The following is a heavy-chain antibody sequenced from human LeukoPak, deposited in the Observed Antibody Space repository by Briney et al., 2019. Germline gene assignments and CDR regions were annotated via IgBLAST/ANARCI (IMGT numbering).Heavy chain of an antibody. Sequence: ASVKVSCKASGYTFTGYYMHWVRQAPRQGLEWMGWINPNSGGTNYAQKFQGRVTMTRDTSISTAYMELSRLRSDDTAVYYCARPGLRFANWFDPWGQGTLVTVSS. CDR1: GYTFTGYY. CDR2: INPNSGGT. J-gene: IGHJ5*02. V-gene: IGHV1-2*02. CDR3: ARPGLRFANWFDP. D-gene: IGHD5-12*01.